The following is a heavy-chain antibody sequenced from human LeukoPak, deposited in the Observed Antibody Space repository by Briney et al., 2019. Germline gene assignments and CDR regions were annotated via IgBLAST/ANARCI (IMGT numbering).Heavy chain of an antibody. V-gene: IGHV1-2*06. D-gene: IGHD2-8*01. CDR1: GYTFTGYY. CDR2: INPNSGGT. CDR3: ARGDSPHIVLMVYANTGFDY. Sequence: ASVKVSCKASGYTFTGYYMHWVRQAPGQGLEWMGRINPNSGGTNYAQKFQGRVTMTRDTSISTAYMELSRLRSDDTAVYYCARGDSPHIVLMVYANTGFDYWGQGTLVTVSS. J-gene: IGHJ4*02.